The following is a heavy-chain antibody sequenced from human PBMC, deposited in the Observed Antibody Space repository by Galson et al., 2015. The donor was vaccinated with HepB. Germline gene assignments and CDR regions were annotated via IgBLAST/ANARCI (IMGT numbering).Heavy chain of an antibody. CDR3: AKGYSRSWYSGLGY. J-gene: IGHJ4*02. V-gene: IGHV3-53*01. CDR1: GFIVTSNY. Sequence: LRLSCAASGFIVTSNYMSWVRQAPGKGLEWVSIIYIDGRTDYADSVKGRFTVSRDTSKNTLSLQMNSLRVEDTAVYYCAKGYSRSWYSGLGYWGQGTLVTVSS. D-gene: IGHD5-12*01. CDR2: IYIDGRT.